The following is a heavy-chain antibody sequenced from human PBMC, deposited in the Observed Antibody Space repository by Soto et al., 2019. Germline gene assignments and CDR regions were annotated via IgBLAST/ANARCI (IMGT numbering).Heavy chain of an antibody. CDR3: TRWVGGSMYDNSGKYDS. D-gene: IGHD3-22*01. J-gene: IGHJ5*01. Sequence: QVQLVESGGGVVQPGRSLRLTCAASGFIFSGSGMHWVRQAPGKGLEWVALVSNDGIRKYYGDSVKGRFTISRDNAENTLYLQMNSLRAEDTALYYCTRWVGGSMYDNSGKYDSWCQGTLVTVSS. V-gene: IGHV3-30*03. CDR1: GFIFSGSG. CDR2: VSNDGIRK.